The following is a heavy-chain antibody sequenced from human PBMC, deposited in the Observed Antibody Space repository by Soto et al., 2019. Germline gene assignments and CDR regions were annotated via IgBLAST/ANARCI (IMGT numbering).Heavy chain of an antibody. D-gene: IGHD3-22*01. J-gene: IGHJ4*02. CDR2: TYNSVST. CDR3: AILVLLGYYYDSSGRIGYFDY. V-gene: IGHV4-59*06. CDR1: GGSISSYY. Sequence: SETLSLTCTVSGGSISSYYWSWIRQNPGKGLEWIGYTYNSVSTYYNPSLKSRVTISVDTSKNQFSLKLTSVTAADTAVYYCAILVLLGYYYDSSGRIGYFDYWGQGTLVTVSS.